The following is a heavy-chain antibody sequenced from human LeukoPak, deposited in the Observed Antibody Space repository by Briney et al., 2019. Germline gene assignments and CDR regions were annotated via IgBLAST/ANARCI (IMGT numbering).Heavy chain of an antibody. CDR3: ARGGVVAAAIEGDPPRRFAY. D-gene: IGHD2-2*01. V-gene: IGHV1-2*02. CDR1: GYTFTSYD. Sequence: ASVKVSCKASGYTFTSYDINWVRQAPGQGLEWMGWMNPNSGGTNYAQNFQGRVTMTRDTSISTAYMELSRLTSDDTAVYYCARGGVVAAAIEGDPPRRFAYWGQGTLVTVSS. J-gene: IGHJ4*02. CDR2: MNPNSGGT.